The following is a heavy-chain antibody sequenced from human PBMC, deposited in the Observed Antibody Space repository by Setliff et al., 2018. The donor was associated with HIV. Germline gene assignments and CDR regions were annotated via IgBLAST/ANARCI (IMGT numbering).Heavy chain of an antibody. V-gene: IGHV1-18*01. D-gene: IGHD3-22*01. CDR3: ARENTYDSSGWGAFDI. CDR2: ISAYEGNT. J-gene: IGHJ3*02. CDR1: GYTFPSYG. Sequence: GASVKVSCKASGYTFPSYGISWVRQAPGQGLEWMGWISAYEGNTNYAQKFQGRVTMTTDTSTSTAYMELRSLRSDDTAVYYCARENTYDSSGWGAFDIWGPGTMVTVSS.